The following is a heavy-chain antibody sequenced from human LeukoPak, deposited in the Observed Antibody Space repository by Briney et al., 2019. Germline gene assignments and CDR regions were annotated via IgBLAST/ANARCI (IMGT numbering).Heavy chain of an antibody. J-gene: IGHJ5*02. CDR3: AKFLVDAWGTGAFDP. CDR1: GFTFSSYA. D-gene: IGHD1/OR15-1a*01. Sequence: PGGSLSLSCIVSGFTFSSYAVTCVRESRGKGRGGVSAICGGGSTIYYPDFVKGRFTISRDNSKNTLYLQMSSLGAEDTAVYYCAKFLVDAWGTGAFDPWGRGTLVTVSS. CDR2: ICGGGSTI. V-gene: IGHV3-23*01.